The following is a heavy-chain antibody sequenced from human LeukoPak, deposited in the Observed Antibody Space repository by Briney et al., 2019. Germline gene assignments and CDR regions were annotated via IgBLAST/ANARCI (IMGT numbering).Heavy chain of an antibody. J-gene: IGHJ3*02. CDR1: GGSISSSSYY. D-gene: IGHD3-3*01. CDR3: ARLKGSGYYRPDAFDI. Sequence: PSETLSLTCTVSGGSISSSSYYWSWIRQPPGKGLEWIGYIYYSGSTNYNPSLKSRATISVDTSKNQISLKLSSVTAADTAVYYCARLKGSGYYRPDAFDIWGQGTMVTVSS. V-gene: IGHV4-61*05. CDR2: IYYSGST.